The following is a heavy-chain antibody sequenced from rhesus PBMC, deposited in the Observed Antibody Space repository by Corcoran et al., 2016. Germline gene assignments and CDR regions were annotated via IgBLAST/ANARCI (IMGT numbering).Heavy chain of an antibody. J-gene: IGHJ2*01. CDR2: IYGSGGSN. D-gene: IGHD5-42*01. Sequence: QVQLQESCPGLVKPSETLSLTCAVSGYSISSGYYWGWIRQPPGKGLEWIGSIYGSGGSNYLNPSLQSRVTLSVETSKNQVALKLGCVTAADTAVYYCGRVGSIWAEWDTVGTEWYFDLWGPGTPITISS. V-gene: IGHV4S14*01. CDR1: GYSISSGYY. CDR3: GRVGSIWAEWDTVGTEWYFDL.